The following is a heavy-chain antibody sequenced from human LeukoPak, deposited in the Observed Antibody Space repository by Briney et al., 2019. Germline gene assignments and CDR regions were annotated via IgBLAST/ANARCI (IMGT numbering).Heavy chain of an antibody. V-gene: IGHV4-31*03. J-gene: IGHJ4*02. CDR2: IYYSGST. D-gene: IGHD2-2*01. CDR1: GRSISSGGYY. Sequence: PSETLSLTCTVSGRSISSGGYYWSWIRQHPGKGLEWIGYIYYSGSTYYNPSLKSRVTISVDTSKNQFSLKLSSVTGADTAVYYCSRAPPACSSTSCYYMDYWGQGTLVTVSS. CDR3: SRAPPACSSTSCYYMDY.